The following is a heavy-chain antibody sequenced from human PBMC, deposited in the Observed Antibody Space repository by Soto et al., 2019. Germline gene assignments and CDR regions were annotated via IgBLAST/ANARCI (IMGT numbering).Heavy chain of an antibody. V-gene: IGHV3-30*03. CDR2: ISYDGSNK. CDR3: ARTYCTNGVCYIDYYYYYMDV. Sequence: GGSLRLSCAASGFTFSSYGMHWVRQAPGKGLEWVAVISYDGSNKYYADSVKGRFTISRDNSKNTLYLQMNSLRAEDTAVYYCARTYCTNGVCYIDYYYYYMDVWGKGTTVTVSS. CDR1: GFTFSSYG. D-gene: IGHD2-8*01. J-gene: IGHJ6*03.